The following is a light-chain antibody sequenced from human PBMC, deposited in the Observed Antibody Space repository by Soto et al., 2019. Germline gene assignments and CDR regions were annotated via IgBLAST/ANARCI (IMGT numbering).Light chain of an antibody. CDR1: QSVSSN. J-gene: IGKJ5*01. CDR3: QQYNNWPPIT. Sequence: EIVMTQSPATLSVSPGEGATLSCRASQSVSSNVAWYQQKPGQAPRLLIYDSSTRATGIPARFSGSGSGTEFTLTISSLQSEDFAVYHCQQYNNWPPITFGQGTRLDIK. CDR2: DSS. V-gene: IGKV3-15*01.